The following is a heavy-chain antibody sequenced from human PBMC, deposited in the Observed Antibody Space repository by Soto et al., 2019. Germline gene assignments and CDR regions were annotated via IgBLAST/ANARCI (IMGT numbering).Heavy chain of an antibody. V-gene: IGHV2-26*01. Sequence: QVTLKESGPVLVKPTXXXXXTCTVSGFSLSNARMSVSWIRQPPGKALEWLAHIFSNDAKSYSASLKSRLTISKDTSKSQVVLTMTNMDPVDTATYYCARIRGWGWLGPNDYWGQGTLVTVSS. CDR2: IFSNDAK. CDR1: GFSLSNARMS. J-gene: IGHJ4*02. D-gene: IGHD3-10*01. CDR3: ARIRGWGWLGPNDY.